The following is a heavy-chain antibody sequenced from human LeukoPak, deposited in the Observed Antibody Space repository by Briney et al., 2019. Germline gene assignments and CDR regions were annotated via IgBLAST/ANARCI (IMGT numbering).Heavy chain of an antibody. J-gene: IGHJ4*02. CDR1: GYTFTGYY. V-gene: IGHV1-2*02. CDR2: IKPNSGGT. CDR3: ARGSYDSSGYLIDY. Sequence: GASVKVSCKASGYTFTGYYIHWVRQAPGQGLEWMGWIKPNSGGTNSAQKFQGRVTMTRDTSISTAYMELSGLRSDDTAVYYCARGSYDSSGYLIDYWGQGTLVTVSS. D-gene: IGHD3-22*01.